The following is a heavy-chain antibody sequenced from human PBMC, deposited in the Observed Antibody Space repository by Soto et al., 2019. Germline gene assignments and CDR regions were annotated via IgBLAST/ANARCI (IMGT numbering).Heavy chain of an antibody. CDR1: GGSVSSSSYY. V-gene: IGHV4-39*01. CDR3: GSLEGLATISYYFDY. D-gene: IGHD3-9*01. CDR2: GYYSGST. J-gene: IGHJ4*02. Sequence: QLQLQESGPGLVKPSETLSLTCTVSGGSVSSSSYYWGWVRQPPGKGLEWIGSGYYSGSTYYNPSLDRRITIAVDKSKNQFSLKLMSLSAADTAVYYCGSLEGLATISYYFDYWGQGALVTVSS.